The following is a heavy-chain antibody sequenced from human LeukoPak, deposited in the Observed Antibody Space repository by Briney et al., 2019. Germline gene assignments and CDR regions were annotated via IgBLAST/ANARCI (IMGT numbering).Heavy chain of an antibody. CDR2: ISYDGSNK. J-gene: IGHJ4*02. D-gene: IGHD1-26*01. Sequence: GRSLRLSCAASGFTFSSYAMHWVRQAPGKGLEWVAVISYDGSNKYYADSVKGRFTISGDNSKNTLYLQMNSLRAEDTAVYYCARAWSLRYFDYWGQGTLVTISS. V-gene: IGHV3-30-3*01. CDR3: ARAWSLRYFDY. CDR1: GFTFSSYA.